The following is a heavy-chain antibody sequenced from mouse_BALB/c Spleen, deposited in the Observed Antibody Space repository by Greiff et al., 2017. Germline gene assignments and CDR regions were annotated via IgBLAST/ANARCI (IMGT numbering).Heavy chain of an antibody. V-gene: IGHV5-6-5*01. J-gene: IGHJ1*01. CDR1: GFTFSSYA. Sequence: EVQVVESGGGLVKPGGSLKLSCAASGFTFSSYAMSWVRQTPEKRLEWVASISSGGSTYYPDSVKGRFTISRDNARNILYLQMSSLRSEDTAMYYCARGRSSPSYWYFDVWGAGTTVTVSS. D-gene: IGHD1-1*01. CDR3: ARGRSSPSYWYFDV. CDR2: ISSGGST.